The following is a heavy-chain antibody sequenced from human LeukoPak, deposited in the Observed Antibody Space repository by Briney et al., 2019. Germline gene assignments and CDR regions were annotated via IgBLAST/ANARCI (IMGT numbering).Heavy chain of an antibody. V-gene: IGHV3-23*01. Sequence: QARGSLRLSCAASGFTFSSYAMSWVRQAPGKGLEWVSAISGSGGSTYYADSVKGRFTISRDNSKNTLYLQMNSLRAEDTAVYYCAKDPLPIVGATDFDYWGQGTLVTVSS. CDR2: ISGSGGST. D-gene: IGHD1-26*01. J-gene: IGHJ4*02. CDR1: GFTFSSYA. CDR3: AKDPLPIVGATDFDY.